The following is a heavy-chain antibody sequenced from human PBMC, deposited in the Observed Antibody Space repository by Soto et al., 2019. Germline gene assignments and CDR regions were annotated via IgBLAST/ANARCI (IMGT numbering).Heavy chain of an antibody. CDR1: GGSISNYY. J-gene: IGHJ5*02. CDR3: AKDSGYNYGYFRWFDP. V-gene: IGHV4-59*01. Sequence: PSETLSLTCTVSGGSISNYYWSWIRQPPGRGLEWIGHIFYSGSTNHNPALKSRVTISVDTSKSQFSLKLSSVTAADTAVYYCAKDSGYNYGYFRWFDPWGQGTQVTVSS. CDR2: IFYSGST. D-gene: IGHD5-18*01.